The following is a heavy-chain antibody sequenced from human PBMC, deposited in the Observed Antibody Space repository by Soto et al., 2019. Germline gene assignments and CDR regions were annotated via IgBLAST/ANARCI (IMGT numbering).Heavy chain of an antibody. V-gene: IGHV2-5*02. D-gene: IGHD3-3*01. J-gene: IGHJ3*01. CDR3: AHRREEWPIPDAFDL. CDR1: GFSLSTSGVG. Sequence: QITLKESGPTLVKPTQTLTLTCTFSGFSLSTSGVGVGWIRQPPGKALEWLALIYWDDDKRYSPSLKSRLTTTKATSNHQVVLTMTNMDPVDTATYYCAHRREEWPIPDAFDLWGQGTMVTVSS. CDR2: IYWDDDK.